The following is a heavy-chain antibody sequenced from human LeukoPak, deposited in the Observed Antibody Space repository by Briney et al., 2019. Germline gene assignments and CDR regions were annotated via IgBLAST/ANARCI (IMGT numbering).Heavy chain of an antibody. J-gene: IGHJ4*02. V-gene: IGHV3-30*02. Sequence: PGGSLRLSCAASGFTFSSYEMNWVRQAPGKGLEWVAFIRYDGSNKYYADSVKGRFTISRDNSKNTLYLQMNSLRAEDTAVYYCAKDSQKGATGVFDYWGQGTLVTVSS. CDR2: IRYDGSNK. D-gene: IGHD1-26*01. CDR3: AKDSQKGATGVFDY. CDR1: GFTFSSYE.